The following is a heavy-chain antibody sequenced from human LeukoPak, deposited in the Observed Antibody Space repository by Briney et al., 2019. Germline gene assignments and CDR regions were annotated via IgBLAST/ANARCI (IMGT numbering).Heavy chain of an antibody. Sequence: GGSLRLSCAASGFTFTRYWMSWVRQAPGKGLEWVANIKEDGGEKDYVDSVEGRFTISRDNAKNSLYLQMNSLRGEDTAVYYCARNSQAAFDIWGQGAMVTVSS. CDR3: ARNSQAAFDI. J-gene: IGHJ3*02. CDR2: IKEDGGEK. D-gene: IGHD2/OR15-2a*01. V-gene: IGHV3-7*04. CDR1: GFTFTRYW.